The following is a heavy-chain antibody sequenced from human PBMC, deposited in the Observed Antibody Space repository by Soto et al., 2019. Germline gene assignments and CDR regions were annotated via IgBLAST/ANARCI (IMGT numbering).Heavy chain of an antibody. J-gene: IGHJ3*02. Sequence: LTCAASGFTFRSYWMSWVRQAPGKGLAWVANIKYDGSEKNYVDSVKGRFSISRDNAAYSHHLQMTSLRAEDTAVYFCAKYGFGNFVADAFDIWGRGTMVTVSS. D-gene: IGHD3-10*01. CDR1: GFTFRSYW. CDR3: AKYGFGNFVADAFDI. V-gene: IGHV3-7*01. CDR2: IKYDGSEK.